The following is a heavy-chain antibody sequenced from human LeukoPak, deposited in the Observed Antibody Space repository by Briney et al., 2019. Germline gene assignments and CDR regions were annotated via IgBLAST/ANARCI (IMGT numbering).Heavy chain of an antibody. Sequence: GGSLRLSCAASGFTFSTYAMTWVRQAPGEGLEWVSGISKSGDNTYYTDSVKGRFTISRDNSRNTLHLQMSSLRAEDTALYYCVKDRCDGTTCPEVWGQGTLVTVSS. D-gene: IGHD2-2*01. J-gene: IGHJ4*02. V-gene: IGHV3-23*01. CDR3: VKDRCDGTTCPEV. CDR2: ISKSGDNT. CDR1: GFTFSTYA.